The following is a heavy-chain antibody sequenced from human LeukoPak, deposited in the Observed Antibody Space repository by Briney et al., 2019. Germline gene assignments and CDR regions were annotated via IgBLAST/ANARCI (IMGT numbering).Heavy chain of an antibody. CDR3: ARLYCSGGSCYSSHFDY. V-gene: IGHV4-61*05. D-gene: IGHD2-15*01. J-gene: IGHJ4*02. Sequence: SETLSLTCTVSGGSISSSSYYWGWIRQPPGKGLEWIGYIYYSGSTNYNPPLKSRVTISVDMSKNQFSLKLISVTAADTAVYYCARLYCSGGSCYSSHFDYWGQGTLVTVSS. CDR2: IYYSGST. CDR1: GGSISSSSYY.